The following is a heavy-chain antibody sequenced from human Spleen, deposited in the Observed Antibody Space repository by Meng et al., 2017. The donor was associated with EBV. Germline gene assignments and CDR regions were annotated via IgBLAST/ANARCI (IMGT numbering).Heavy chain of an antibody. CDR2: INHSGST. D-gene: IGHD3-22*01. J-gene: IGHJ4*02. CDR1: GGSFSGYY. CDR3: ARERYYDSSGYYADY. Sequence: QVQLQQWGAGLLKPSETLSRTCAVYGGSFSGYYWRWIRQPPGKGLEWIGEINHSGSTNYNPSLKSRVTISVDTSKNQFSLKLSSVTAADTAVYYCARERYYDSSGYYADYWGQGTLVTVSS. V-gene: IGHV4-34*01.